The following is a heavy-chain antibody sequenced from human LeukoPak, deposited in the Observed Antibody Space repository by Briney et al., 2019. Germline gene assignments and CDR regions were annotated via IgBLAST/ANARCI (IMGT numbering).Heavy chain of an antibody. D-gene: IGHD3-22*01. J-gene: IGHJ4*02. CDR1: GFTFSDYY. V-gene: IGHV3-11*04. Sequence: GGSLRLSCAASGFTFSDYYMSWIRQAPGKGLEWVSYISSSGSTIYYADSVKGRFTISRDDAKNSLYLQMNSLRAEDTAVYYCARDYYDSSGYYYFDYWGQGTLVTVSS. CDR2: ISSSGSTI. CDR3: ARDYYDSSGYYYFDY.